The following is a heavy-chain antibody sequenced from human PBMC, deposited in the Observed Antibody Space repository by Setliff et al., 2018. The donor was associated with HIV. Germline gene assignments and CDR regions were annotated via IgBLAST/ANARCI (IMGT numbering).Heavy chain of an antibody. Sequence: TSETLSLTCTVSGGSISSYYWSWIRQPAGKGLEWIGRFYTSGSTNYNPSLKSRVTMSVDTSKNQFSLKVRYVTAADTAIYYCAREIWGQVAHVPYGMDVWGQGTTVTVSS. CDR1: GGSISSYY. J-gene: IGHJ6*02. D-gene: IGHD5-12*01. CDR3: AREIWGQVAHVPYGMDV. V-gene: IGHV4-4*07. CDR2: FYTSGST.